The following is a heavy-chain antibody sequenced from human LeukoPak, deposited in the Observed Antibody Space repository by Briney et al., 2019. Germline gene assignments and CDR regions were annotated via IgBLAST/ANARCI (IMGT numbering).Heavy chain of an antibody. J-gene: IGHJ4*02. V-gene: IGHV3-74*01. CDR3: ATRHGSGSYFGD. D-gene: IGHD1-26*01. CDR2: INSDGSST. Sequence: GGSLRLSCAASGFTFSSYWMTWVRQAPGKGLVWVSRINSDGSSTTYADSVKGRFTISRDNAKNTLYLQMNSLRAEDTAVYYCATRHGSGSYFGDWGQGNLVSVSS. CDR1: GFTFSSYW.